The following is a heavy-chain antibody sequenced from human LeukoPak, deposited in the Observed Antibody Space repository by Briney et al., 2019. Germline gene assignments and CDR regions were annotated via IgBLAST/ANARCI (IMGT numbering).Heavy chain of an antibody. J-gene: IGHJ4*02. CDR3: ARRGSSGWYFDY. V-gene: IGHV1-46*01. CDR1: GYIFTSYY. D-gene: IGHD6-19*01. Sequence: ASAKVSCKASGYIFTSYYIHWMRQAPGQGLEWMGIINPSGGSTDYAQKFQGRVTMTRDTSTSTVYMELSSLRSEDTAVYYCARRGSSGWYFDYWGQGTLVAVSS. CDR2: INPSGGST.